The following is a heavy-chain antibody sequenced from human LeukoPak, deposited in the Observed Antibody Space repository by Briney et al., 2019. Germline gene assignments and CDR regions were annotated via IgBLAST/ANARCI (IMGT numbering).Heavy chain of an antibody. D-gene: IGHD3-22*01. V-gene: IGHV1-69*04. J-gene: IGHJ1*01. CDR3: ATISSDSSGYYYVGFFQH. CDR1: GYTFSSYA. CDR2: IIPILAMA. Sequence: SVKVSCKTSGYTFSSYAISWVRQAPGQGLEWMGRIIPILAMANYAQKLQGRVTMTTDTSTSTAYMDLRSLRSDDTAVYYCATISSDSSGYYYVGFFQHWGQGTLVTVSS.